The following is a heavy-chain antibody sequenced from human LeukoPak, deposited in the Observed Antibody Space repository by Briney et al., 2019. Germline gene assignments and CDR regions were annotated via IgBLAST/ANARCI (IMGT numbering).Heavy chain of an antibody. CDR3: AKTPYSSSWYYFDY. Sequence: TGGSLRLSCAASGFTFSSYAMSWVRQAPGKGLEWVSAISGSGTSTYYADSVKGRFTISRDNSKNTLYLQMISLRAEDTAVYYYAKTPYSSSWYYFDYWGQGTLVTVSS. CDR1: GFTFSSYA. CDR2: ISGSGTST. D-gene: IGHD6-13*01. V-gene: IGHV3-23*01. J-gene: IGHJ4*02.